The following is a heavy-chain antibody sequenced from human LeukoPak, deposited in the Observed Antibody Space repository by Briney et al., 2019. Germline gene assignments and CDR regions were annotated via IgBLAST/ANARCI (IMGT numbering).Heavy chain of an antibody. Sequence: PSETLSLTCTVSGGSISTNYWSWIRQPAGKGLEWIGRIYNSGNTNYSPSLESRVTMSADTSENQFSLKLSSVTAADTAVYYCARGTFDSSGYYLFDYWGQGTLVTVSS. CDR3: ARGTFDSSGYYLFDY. V-gene: IGHV4-4*07. CDR2: IYNSGNT. D-gene: IGHD3-22*01. J-gene: IGHJ4*02. CDR1: GGSISTNY.